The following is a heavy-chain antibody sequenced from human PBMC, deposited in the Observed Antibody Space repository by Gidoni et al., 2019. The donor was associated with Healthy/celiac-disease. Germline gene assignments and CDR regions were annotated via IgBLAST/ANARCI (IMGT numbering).Heavy chain of an antibody. CDR2: ISGSGGST. Sequence: EVQLLESGGGLVQPGGSLRLSCAASGFTFSSYAVSWVRQAPGKGLEWFSAISGSGGSTYYADSVKGRFTISRDNSKNTLYLQMNSLRAEDTAVYYCAKTRGVAAAGTDYWGQGTLVTVSS. CDR3: AKTRGVAAAGTDY. V-gene: IGHV3-23*01. J-gene: IGHJ4*02. CDR1: GFTFSSYA. D-gene: IGHD6-13*01.